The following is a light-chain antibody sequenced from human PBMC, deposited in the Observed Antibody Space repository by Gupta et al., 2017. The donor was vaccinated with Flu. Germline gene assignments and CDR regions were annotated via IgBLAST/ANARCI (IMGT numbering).Light chain of an antibody. V-gene: IGLV2-11*03. J-gene: IGLJ1*01. CDR2: DVN. CDR3: CSYVSSCTDV. CDR1: SDDIGDSNY. Sequence: SVTISCTGTSDDIGDSNYVSWYQQHPGKAPKLLIFDVNKRPSGVPDRCSGSKSGNTASLTISGLQAEDEADYYCCSYVSSCTDVFGTGTTVTVL.